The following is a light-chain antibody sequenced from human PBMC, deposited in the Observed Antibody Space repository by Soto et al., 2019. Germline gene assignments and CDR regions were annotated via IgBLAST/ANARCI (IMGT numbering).Light chain of an antibody. CDR3: QQYGSSPQPT. Sequence: EVVMTQSPATLSVSPGERATLSCRASQSVSSNLAWYQQKHGQAPRLLIYGASSRATGVPDRFSGSGSGTDFTLTINRLEPEDFAMYYCQQYGSSPQPTFGQGTKVDIK. CDR2: GAS. V-gene: IGKV3-20*01. J-gene: IGKJ1*01. CDR1: QSVSSN.